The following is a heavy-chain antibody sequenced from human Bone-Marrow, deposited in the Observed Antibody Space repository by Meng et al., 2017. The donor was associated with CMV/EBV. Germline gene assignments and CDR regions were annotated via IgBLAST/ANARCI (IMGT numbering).Heavy chain of an antibody. D-gene: IGHD3-9*01. CDR3: ASQYLSDYDILTGFPASLTN. V-gene: IGHV4-61*05. CDR1: GGSISSSSYY. Sequence: SETLSLTCTVSGGSISSSSYYWGWIRQPPGKGLEWIGYIYYSGSTNYNPSLKSRVTIYVDTSKNQFSLKPSSVTAADTAVYYCASQYLSDYDILTGFPASLTNWGQGTLVTVSS. J-gene: IGHJ4*02. CDR2: IYYSGST.